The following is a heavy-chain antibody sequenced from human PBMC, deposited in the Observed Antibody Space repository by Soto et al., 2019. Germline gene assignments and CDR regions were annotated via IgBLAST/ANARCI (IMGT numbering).Heavy chain of an antibody. CDR2: INPDNGVP. D-gene: IGHD3-16*01. V-gene: IGHV1-2*02. CDR3: ARTDYLFSTLTYYFDX. Sequence: ASVKVSCKASGYTFTGYYVDWARQAPGQGLEWMGWINPDNGVPNYAQKFQGRVTLSRDTSIDTAYMELSRLTSDDTAMYYCARTDYLFSTLTYYFDXWGQGPLVSV. CDR1: GYTFTGYY. J-gene: IGHJ4*02.